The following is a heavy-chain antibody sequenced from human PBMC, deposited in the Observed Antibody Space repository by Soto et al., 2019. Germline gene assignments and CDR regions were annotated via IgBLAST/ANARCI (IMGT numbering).Heavy chain of an antibody. Sequence: SVKVSCKASGGTFSSYAISWVRQAPGQGLEWMGGIIPIFGTANCAQKFQGRVTITADESTSTAYMELSSLRSEDTAVYYCASSGGYDYYWFDPWGQGTLVTVSS. CDR1: GGTFSSYA. J-gene: IGHJ5*02. CDR3: ASSGGYDYYWFDP. CDR2: IIPIFGTA. V-gene: IGHV1-69*13. D-gene: IGHD5-12*01.